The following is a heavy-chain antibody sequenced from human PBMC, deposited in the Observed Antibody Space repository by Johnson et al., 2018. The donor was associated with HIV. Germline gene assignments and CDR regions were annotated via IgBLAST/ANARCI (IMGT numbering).Heavy chain of an antibody. Sequence: VQLVESGGGVVQPGRSLRLSCAASGFTFSSYWMSWVRQAPGKGLAWVANIKQDGSEKYYVDSVKGRFTISRDNAKNSLYLQMNSLRAEDTAVYYCARVSGLGAFDLWGQGTVVTVSS. V-gene: IGHV3-7*04. D-gene: IGHD2-15*01. CDR2: IKQDGSEK. CDR1: GFTFSSYW. CDR3: ARVSGLGAFDL. J-gene: IGHJ3*01.